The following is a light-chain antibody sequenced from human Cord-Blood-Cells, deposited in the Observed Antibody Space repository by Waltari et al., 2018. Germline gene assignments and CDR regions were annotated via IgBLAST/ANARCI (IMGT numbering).Light chain of an antibody. CDR1: SSDVGSYNL. J-gene: IGLJ3*02. CDR2: EGS. V-gene: IGLV2-23*01. CDR3: CSYAGSSTLV. Sequence: QSALTQPASVSGSPGQSITISCTGTSSDVGSYNLVSWYQQHPGKAPKLMIYEGSKRPSGVSNRFSGSKSGNTASLTSPGLQAEDEADYYCCSYAGSSTLVFGGGTKLTVL.